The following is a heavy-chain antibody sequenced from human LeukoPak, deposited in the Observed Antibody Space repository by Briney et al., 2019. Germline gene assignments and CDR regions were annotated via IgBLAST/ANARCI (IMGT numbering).Heavy chain of an antibody. CDR1: GFTFTYHY. Sequence: ASVTVSRKSSGFTFTYHYIHWVRQAPAQGLEWMGYTGAHSIFISSQQELQHSVTMTRDPYLTTAYLELTRLTFDDTAVYYYVRENNGQLPKQFDYWGEGNLVTVSS. J-gene: IGHJ4*02. CDR2: TGAHSIFI. V-gene: IGHV1-2*02. D-gene: IGHD2-2*01. CDR3: VRENNGQLPKQFDY.